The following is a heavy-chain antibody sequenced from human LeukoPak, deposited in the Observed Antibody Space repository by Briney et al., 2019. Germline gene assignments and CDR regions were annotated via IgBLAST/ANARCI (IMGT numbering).Heavy chain of an antibody. V-gene: IGHV3-53*01. CDR1: GFTVSSNY. CDR2: IYTGGST. J-gene: IGHJ4*02. Sequence: GGSLRLSCAASGFTVSSNYMSWVRQAPGKGLEWVSVIYTGGSTYYADSVKGRFTISRDNSKNTLYLQMNSLRAEDTAVYYCARDKGGNYFDYWGQGTLVTVSS. CDR3: ARDKGGNYFDY.